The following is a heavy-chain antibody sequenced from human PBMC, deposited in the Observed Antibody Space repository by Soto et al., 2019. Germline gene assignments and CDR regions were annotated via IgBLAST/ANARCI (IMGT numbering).Heavy chain of an antibody. CDR2: ISSSSSYI. CDR3: ARDLTMVRGVIIRYYYYMDV. J-gene: IGHJ6*03. V-gene: IGHV3-21*01. Sequence: PGGSLRLSCAASGFTFSSYSMNWVRQAPGKGLEWVSSISSSSSYIYYADSVKGRFTISRDNAKNSLYLQMNSLRAEDTAVYYCARDLTMVRGVIIRYYYYMDVWGKGTTVTVSS. D-gene: IGHD3-10*01. CDR1: GFTFSSYS.